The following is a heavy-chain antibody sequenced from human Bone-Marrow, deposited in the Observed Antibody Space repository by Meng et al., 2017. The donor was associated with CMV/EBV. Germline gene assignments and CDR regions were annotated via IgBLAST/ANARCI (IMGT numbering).Heavy chain of an antibody. CDR3: ARGYCSSTSCRNYWYFDL. D-gene: IGHD2-2*01. CDR1: GYFSGYY. Sequence: GYFSGYYWSWIRQPPGKGLEWIGEINHSGSTNYSPSLKSRVTISVDTSKNQFSLKLSSVTAADTAVYYCARGYCSSTSCRNYWYFDLWGRGTLVTVSS. CDR2: INHSGST. J-gene: IGHJ2*01. V-gene: IGHV4-34*01.